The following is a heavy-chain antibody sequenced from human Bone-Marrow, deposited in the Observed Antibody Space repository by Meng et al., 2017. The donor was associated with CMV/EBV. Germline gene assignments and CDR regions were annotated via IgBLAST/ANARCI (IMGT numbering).Heavy chain of an antibody. CDR3: ARANSTNYDFWSGYLGIHPYYYYGMDV. CDR2: ISAYNGNT. V-gene: IGHV1-18*01. Sequence: ASVKVSCKASGYTFTSYGISWVRQAPGQGLEWMGWISAYNGNTNYAQKLQGRVTMTTDTSTSTAYMELRSLRSDDTAVYYCARANSTNYDFWSGYLGIHPYYYYGMDVWGQGTTVTVSS. J-gene: IGHJ6*02. CDR1: GYTFTSYG. D-gene: IGHD3-3*01.